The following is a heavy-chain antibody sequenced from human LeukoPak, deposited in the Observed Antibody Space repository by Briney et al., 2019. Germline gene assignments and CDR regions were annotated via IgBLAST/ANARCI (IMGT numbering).Heavy chain of an antibody. CDR3: ARGRVSSSTWYSTYYNYFYMDV. D-gene: IGHD1-1*01. V-gene: IGHV4-59*01. CDR2: VDHTGST. J-gene: IGHJ6*03. Sequence: PSETLSLTCSVSDDSITMYYWTWIRQPPGKGLEWIGYVDHTGSTNFNPSLNGRVSISRDTTKNLFSLRLGSVTAADTAVYFCARGRVSSSTWYSTYYNYFYMDVWGKGTTVTVSS. CDR1: DDSITMYY.